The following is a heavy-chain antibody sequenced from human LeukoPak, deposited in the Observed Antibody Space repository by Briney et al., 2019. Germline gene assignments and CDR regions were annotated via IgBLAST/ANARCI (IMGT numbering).Heavy chain of an antibody. CDR2: IYPGDSDT. CDR1: GYSFTSYW. Sequence: GESLKISCKGSGYSFTSYWIGWVRQMPGKGLEWMGIIYPGDSDTRYSPSFQGQVTISADKSISTAYLQWSSLKASDTAMYYCARRAVPNKNYYYYYMDVWGKGTTVTVSS. J-gene: IGHJ6*03. V-gene: IGHV5-51*01. CDR3: ARRAVPNKNYYYYYMDV. D-gene: IGHD2-2*01.